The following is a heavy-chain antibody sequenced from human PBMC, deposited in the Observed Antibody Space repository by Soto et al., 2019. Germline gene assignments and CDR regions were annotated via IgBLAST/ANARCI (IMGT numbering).Heavy chain of an antibody. D-gene: IGHD6-19*01. CDR2: IIPILGIA. CDR3: ASAIAVAVKGAFDI. V-gene: IGHV1-69*02. CDR1: GGTFSSYT. Sequence: ASVKVSCKASGGTFSSYTISWVRQAPGQGLEWMGRIIPILGIANYAQKFQGRVPITADKSTSTAYMELSSLRSEDTAVYYCASAIAVAVKGAFDIWGQGTMVTVSS. J-gene: IGHJ3*02.